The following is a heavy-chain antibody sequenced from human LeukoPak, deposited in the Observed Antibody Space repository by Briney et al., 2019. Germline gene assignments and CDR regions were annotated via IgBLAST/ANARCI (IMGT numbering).Heavy chain of an antibody. CDR1: GGSISSYY. J-gene: IGHJ3*02. CDR3: ARYSGSHYAFDI. D-gene: IGHD1-26*01. CDR2: IYYSGST. Sequence: SETLSLTCTVSGGSISSYYWNWIRQPPGKGLEWIGYIYYSGSTNYNPSLKSRVTISVDTSKNQFSLKLSSVTAADTAVYYCARYSGSHYAFDIWGQGTMVTVSS. V-gene: IGHV4-59*08.